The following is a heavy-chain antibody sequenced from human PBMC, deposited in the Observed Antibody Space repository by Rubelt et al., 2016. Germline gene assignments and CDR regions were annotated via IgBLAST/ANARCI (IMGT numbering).Heavy chain of an antibody. CDR1: GGSISSYY. CDR2: INHSGST. D-gene: IGHD3-10*01. J-gene: IGHJ5*02. V-gene: IGHV4-59*04. CDR3: GGVGARLVRGVIGGWFDP. Sequence: QVQLQESGPGLVKPSETLSLTCTVSGGSISSYYWSWIRQPPGKGLEWIGEINHSGSTNYNPSLKGRVSISVDSSNNPVSRKLGSVAASEPAVYYCGGVGARLVRGVIGGWFDPWGQGTLVTVSS.